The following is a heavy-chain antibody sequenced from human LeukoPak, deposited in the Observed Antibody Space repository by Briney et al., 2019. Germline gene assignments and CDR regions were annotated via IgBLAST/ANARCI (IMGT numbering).Heavy chain of an antibody. CDR2: IRYDGSKT. CDR1: GFIFSIYD. J-gene: IGHJ4*02. D-gene: IGHD5-18*01. V-gene: IGHV3-33*01. CDR3: ARGSGYGFNDGLDN. Sequence: PGGSLRLSCATSGFIFSIYDMHWVRQAPGKGLEWVAVIRYDGSKTYYADSVKGRFTISRDDSKITLNLQMNSLRVDDTAVYYCARGSGYGFNDGLDNWGQGTLVTVAS.